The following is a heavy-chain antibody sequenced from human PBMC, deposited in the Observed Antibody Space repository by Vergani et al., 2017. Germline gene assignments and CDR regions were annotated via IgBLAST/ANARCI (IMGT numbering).Heavy chain of an antibody. Sequence: QVQLVESAGGVVQPVGSLRLSCAASGFTFSNFGLHCIRQAPGKGLEWLAYIGKDGINTRYRDAVKGRFTVSRDKSKDILYLQMDSLRSEDTALYYCAKYLRDSTDGLPDSWGRGTLVIVSS. CDR3: AKYLRDSTDGLPDS. J-gene: IGHJ4*02. CDR2: IGKDGINT. CDR1: GFTFSNFG. D-gene: IGHD2-21*02. V-gene: IGHV3-30*02.